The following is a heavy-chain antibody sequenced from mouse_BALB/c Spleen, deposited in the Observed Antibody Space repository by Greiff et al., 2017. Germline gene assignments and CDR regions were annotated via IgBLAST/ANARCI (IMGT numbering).Heavy chain of an antibody. Sequence: QVTLKVSGPGILQPSQTLSLTCSFSGFSLSTSGMGVSWIRQPSGKGLEWLAHIYWDDDKRYNPSLKSRLTISKDTSRNQVFLKITSVDTADTATYYCARSKGYFDYWGQGTTLTVSS. D-gene: IGHD1-3*01. CDR3: ARSKGYFDY. V-gene: IGHV8-12*01. J-gene: IGHJ2*01. CDR1: GFSLSTSGMG. CDR2: IYWDDDK.